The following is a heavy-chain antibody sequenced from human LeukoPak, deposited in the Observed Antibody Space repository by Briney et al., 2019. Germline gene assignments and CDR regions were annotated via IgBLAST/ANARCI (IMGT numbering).Heavy chain of an antibody. CDR2: ISYDGSDE. CDR3: ARDFTPEWFDIH. V-gene: IGHV3-30*04. Sequence: PGGSLRLSCVASGLAFGSYSMHWVRQAPGKGLEWVGVISYDGSDEYYTDSVKGRFTISRDNSKNTVYLQMNSLRADDTAVYYCARDFTPEWFDIHWGQGTLVTVS. CDR1: GLAFGSYS. D-gene: IGHD3-3*01. J-gene: IGHJ4*02.